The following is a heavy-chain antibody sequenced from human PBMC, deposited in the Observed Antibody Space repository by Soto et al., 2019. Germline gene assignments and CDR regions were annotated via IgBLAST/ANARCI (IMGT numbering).Heavy chain of an antibody. V-gene: IGHV3-23*01. CDR1: GFTFSSYA. D-gene: IGHD2-2*01. Sequence: GGSLRLSCAASGFTFSSYAMSWVRQAPGKGLEWVSAISGSGGSTYYADSVKGRFTISRDNSKNTLYLQMNSLRAEDQAVYYCAKASRYCSSTSCPEFDYWGQGTLVTVSS. J-gene: IGHJ4*02. CDR2: ISGSGGST. CDR3: AKASRYCSSTSCPEFDY.